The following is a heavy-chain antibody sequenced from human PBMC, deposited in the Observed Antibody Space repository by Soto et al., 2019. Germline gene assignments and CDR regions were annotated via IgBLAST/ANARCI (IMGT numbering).Heavy chain of an antibody. CDR2: IYYSGST. CDR1: GGSISSYY. CDR3: ARGAGWLQFGWYYYYGMDV. Sequence: SETLSLTCTVSGGSISSYYWSWIRQPPGKGLEWIGYIYYSGSTNYNPSLKSRVTISVDTSKNQFSLKLSSVTAADTAVYYCARGAGWLQFGWYYYYGMDVWGQGTTVTSP. V-gene: IGHV4-59*01. J-gene: IGHJ6*02. D-gene: IGHD5-12*01.